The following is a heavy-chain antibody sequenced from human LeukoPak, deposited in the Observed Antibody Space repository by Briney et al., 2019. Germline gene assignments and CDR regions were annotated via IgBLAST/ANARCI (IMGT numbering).Heavy chain of an antibody. D-gene: IGHD3-3*01. J-gene: IGHJ3*02. V-gene: IGHV1-18*01. CDR3: SRGGGIWSGYSYDAFDI. CDR1: AADYTFTDYD. Sequence: ASVKVSCKASAADYTFTDYDSSWVRQAPGQGLEGRGWINSYSGNTNYKQNFQGRVTMTAETPSSTVYMELRSLRFDATAVYYCSRGGGIWSGYSYDAFDIWGQGTMVTVSS. CDR2: INSYSGNT.